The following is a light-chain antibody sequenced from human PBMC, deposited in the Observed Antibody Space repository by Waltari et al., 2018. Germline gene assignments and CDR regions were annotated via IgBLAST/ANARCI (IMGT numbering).Light chain of an antibody. J-gene: IGLJ2*01. V-gene: IGLV3-21*04. CDR2: NDS. CDR1: KIGSKS. CDR3: QVWDSTSGRHVV. Sequence: SYVLTQPPSVSVAPGETARITCGGNKIGSKSLHWYQQKSGQAPVLVIYNDSDRPSGIPERFSGSNSGNTATLTISRVEAGDEADYYCQVWDSTSGRHVVFGGGTKLTVL.